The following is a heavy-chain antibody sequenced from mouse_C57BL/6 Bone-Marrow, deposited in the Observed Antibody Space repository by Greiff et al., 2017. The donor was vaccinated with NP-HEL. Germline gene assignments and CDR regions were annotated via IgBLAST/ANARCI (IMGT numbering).Heavy chain of an antibody. CDR2: INPNNGGT. J-gene: IGHJ3*01. V-gene: IGHV1-26*01. Sequence: VQLQQSGPELVKPGASVKLSCKASGYTFTDYYMNWVKQSHGKSLEWIGDINPNNGGTSYNQKFKGKATLTVDKSSSTAYMELRSLTSEDSAVYYCARPSFAYWGQGTLVTVSA. CDR3: ARPSFAY. CDR1: GYTFTDYY.